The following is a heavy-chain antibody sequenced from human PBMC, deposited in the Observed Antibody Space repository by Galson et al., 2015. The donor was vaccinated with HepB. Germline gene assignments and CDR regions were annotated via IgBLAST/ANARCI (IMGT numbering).Heavy chain of an antibody. CDR2: ISYNSDYI. D-gene: IGHD6-19*01. CDR3: ARDWGIAVSGTWWFDP. J-gene: IGHJ5*02. V-gene: IGHV3-21*06. Sequence: SLRLSCAPSKFTFSNYNMNWVRQTPGKGLEWVASISYNSDYIYYADSVKGRFTVSRDNAKNSLYLQMDSLRAEDTAVYYCARDWGIAVSGTWWFDPWGQGTLVTVSS. CDR1: KFTFSNYN.